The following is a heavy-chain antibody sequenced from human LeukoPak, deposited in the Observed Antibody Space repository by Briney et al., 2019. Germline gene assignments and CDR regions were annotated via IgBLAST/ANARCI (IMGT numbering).Heavy chain of an antibody. Sequence: SETLSLTCAVYGGSCSGYYWSWIRQPPGKGLEWIGEINHSGSTNYNPSLKSRVTISVDTSKNQFSLKLSSVTAADTAVYYCARVGADGSGFLFDYWGQGTLVTVSS. CDR1: GGSCSGYY. J-gene: IGHJ4*02. CDR3: ARVGADGSGFLFDY. V-gene: IGHV4-34*01. D-gene: IGHD3-10*01. CDR2: INHSGST.